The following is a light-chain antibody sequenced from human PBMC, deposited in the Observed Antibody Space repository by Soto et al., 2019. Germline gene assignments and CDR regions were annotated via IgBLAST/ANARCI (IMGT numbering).Light chain of an antibody. J-gene: IGKJ1*01. V-gene: IGKV1-6*02. CDR2: AAS. CDR1: QGITDD. CDR3: LQNFNFPWT. Sequence: AIQMTQSPSSLSASVGDRVTITCRASQGITDDLGWYQQKPGKAPKVLIYAASSLQSGVPSRFSGSGSGTDFTLTISSLQPEDFATYYYLQNFNFPWTFGLGTKVEIK.